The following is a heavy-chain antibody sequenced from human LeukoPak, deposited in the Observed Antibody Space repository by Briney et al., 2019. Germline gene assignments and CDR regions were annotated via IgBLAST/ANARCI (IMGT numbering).Heavy chain of an antibody. V-gene: IGHV3-30*02. Sequence: GGSLRLSCAASGFTFSSYGMHWVRQAPGKGLEWVAFIRYDGSNKYYADSVKGRFTISRDNSKNTLHLQMISLRAEDTAVYYCARDQGAWGYGYNFDYWSQGTLVIVSS. CDR3: ARDQGAWGYGYNFDY. CDR2: IRYDGSNK. J-gene: IGHJ4*02. D-gene: IGHD3-16*01. CDR1: GFTFSSYG.